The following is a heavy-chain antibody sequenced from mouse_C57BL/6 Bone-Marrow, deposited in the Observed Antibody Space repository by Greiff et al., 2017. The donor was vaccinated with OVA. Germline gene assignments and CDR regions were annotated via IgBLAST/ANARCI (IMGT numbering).Heavy chain of an antibody. CDR1: GYTFTSYW. CDR3: AREYYGSTWYFDV. V-gene: IGHV1-69*01. J-gene: IGHJ1*03. D-gene: IGHD1-1*01. CDR2: IDPSDSYP. Sequence: QVQLQQPGAELVMPGASVKLSCKASGYTFTSYWMHWVKQRPGQGLEWIGEIDPSDSYPNYNQKFKGKSTLTVDKSSSTAYMQLSSLTSEDSAVYYCAREYYGSTWYFDVWGTGTTVTVSS.